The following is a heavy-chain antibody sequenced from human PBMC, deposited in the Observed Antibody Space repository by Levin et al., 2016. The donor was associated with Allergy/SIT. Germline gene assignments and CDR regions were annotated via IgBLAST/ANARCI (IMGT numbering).Heavy chain of an antibody. D-gene: IGHD6-13*01. J-gene: IGHJ6*03. CDR2: INPNSGGT. CDR1: GYTFTGYY. V-gene: IGHV1-2*04. CDR3: AREKAYKYSSRPQPRDYYYMDV. Sequence: ASVKVSCKASGYTFTGYYMHWVRQAPGQGLEWMGWINPNSGGTNYAQKFQGWVTMTRDTSISTAYMELSRLRSDDTAVYYCAREKAYKYSSRPQPRDYYYMDVWGKGTTVTVSS.